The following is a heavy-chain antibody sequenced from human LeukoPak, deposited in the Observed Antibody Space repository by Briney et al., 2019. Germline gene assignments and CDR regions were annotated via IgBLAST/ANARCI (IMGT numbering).Heavy chain of an antibody. CDR2: IYTSGRT. D-gene: IGHD1-26*01. CDR3: ARHEYSGSYRGSWGAFDI. Sequence: SQTLSLTCTVSGRSISSYYSSWIRPPPGKGLEWIGYIYTSGRTNYNTSLKRRVTISVDTSKNKFSLKLSSVTAAETAVYYCARHEYSGSYRGSWGAFDIWGQGTMVTVSS. V-gene: IGHV4-4*09. J-gene: IGHJ3*02. CDR1: GRSISSYY.